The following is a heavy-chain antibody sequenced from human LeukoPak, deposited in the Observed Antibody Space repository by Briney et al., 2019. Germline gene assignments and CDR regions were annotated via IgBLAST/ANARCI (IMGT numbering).Heavy chain of an antibody. J-gene: IGHJ6*02. Sequence: GPLRLSSKPSRYTFARYEMHSGRRAPGPRRRGRGWISPTSGGTNHAQNLHGRVNTTRDTTISTAYMELSRLRSDDTAVYYCARELTPTNGPSVYYYCGMDVWGQGTTVTVSS. CDR2: ISPTSGGT. CDR1: RYTFARYE. CDR3: ARELTPTNGPSVYYYCGMDV. V-gene: IGHV1-2*02. D-gene: IGHD2-8*01.